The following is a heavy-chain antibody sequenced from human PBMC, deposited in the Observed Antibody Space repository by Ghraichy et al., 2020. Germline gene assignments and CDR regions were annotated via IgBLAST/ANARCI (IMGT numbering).Heavy chain of an antibody. V-gene: IGHV4-34*01. D-gene: IGHD3-16*01. CDR2: TTQSGSI. J-gene: IGHJ4*02. Sequence: SETLSLTCAVYGGAFGGYYWTWIRQSPGKGLEWIGETTQSGSIVYNPSLGSRVTMSVDTTKKQFSLTLTSVTAADTAVYYCARQPNIRLAEYGGVSYRGGFDYWDQGTRVTVPS. CDR3: ARQPNIRLAEYGGVSYRGGFDY. CDR1: GGAFGGYY.